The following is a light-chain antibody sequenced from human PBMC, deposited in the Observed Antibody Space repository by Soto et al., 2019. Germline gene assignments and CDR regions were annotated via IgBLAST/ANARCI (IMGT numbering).Light chain of an antibody. CDR3: QQTHAVPLT. J-gene: IGKJ5*01. V-gene: IGKV1-39*01. CDR2: GAS. CDR1: QPIADY. Sequence: DVQMTQSPSSLSASVGDRVTIACRAGQPIADYLNLYQQKPGEAPKVLIFGASSLRSGVPSRFSGSGYGTDFTLTINNLQPEDFATYYRQQTHAVPLTFGQGTRLEIK.